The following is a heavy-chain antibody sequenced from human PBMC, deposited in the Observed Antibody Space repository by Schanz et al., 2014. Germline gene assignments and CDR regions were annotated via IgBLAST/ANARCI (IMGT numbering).Heavy chain of an antibody. D-gene: IGHD2-2*01. CDR1: GFSFSTYA. Sequence: QVQLVESGGGVVQPGRSLRLSCAASGFSFSTYAMHWVRQAPGKGLRCVAVISGNGGEKYYADSVKGRFTISRDNSENTLFLEMNSLRDEDTAVYYCARGPSRGTYYYGMDVWGQGTTVTVSS. CDR2: ISGNGGEK. CDR3: ARGPSRGTYYYGMDV. V-gene: IGHV3-30*04. J-gene: IGHJ6*02.